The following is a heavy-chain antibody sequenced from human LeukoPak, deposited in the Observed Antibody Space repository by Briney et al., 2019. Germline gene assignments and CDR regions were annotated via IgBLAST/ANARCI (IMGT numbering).Heavy chain of an antibody. J-gene: IGHJ4*02. D-gene: IGHD3-10*01. CDR2: ISWNSGII. CDR1: GFTFDIYA. V-gene: IGHV3-9*01. Sequence: GRSLRLPCAASGFTFDIYAMHWVRQAPGKGLEWVSGISWNSGIIDYADSVKGRFTISRDNAKNSLSLQMNSLRAEDTALYYCAKALPMAPFDYWGQGTLVTVSS. CDR3: AKALPMAPFDY.